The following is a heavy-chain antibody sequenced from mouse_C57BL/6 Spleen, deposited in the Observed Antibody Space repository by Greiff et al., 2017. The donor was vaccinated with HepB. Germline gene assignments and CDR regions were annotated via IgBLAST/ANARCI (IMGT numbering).Heavy chain of an antibody. D-gene: IGHD2-4*01. Sequence: QVQLKESGPELVKPGASVKLSCKASGYTFTSYDINWVKQRPGQGLEWIGWIYTRDGSTKYNEKLKGKATLTVDTSSSTAYMELHSLASEDSAVYFCARGSTMITFDYWGQGTTLTVSS. CDR2: IYTRDGST. CDR1: GYTFTSYD. J-gene: IGHJ2*01. CDR3: ARGSTMITFDY. V-gene: IGHV1-85*01.